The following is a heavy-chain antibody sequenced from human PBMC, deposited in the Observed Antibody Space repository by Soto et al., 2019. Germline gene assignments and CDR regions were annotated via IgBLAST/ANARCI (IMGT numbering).Heavy chain of an antibody. CDR3: ARDGHDRSYYDYVWGSYRYFDY. D-gene: IGHD3-16*02. CDR1: GFTFSDYY. Sequence: SLRLSCAASGFTFSDYYMSWIRQAPGKGLEWVSYISSSGSTIYYADSVKGRFTISRDNAKNSLYLQMNSLRAEDTAVYYCARDGHDRSYYDYVWGSYRYFDYWGQGPLVTVSS. V-gene: IGHV3-11*01. CDR2: ISSSGSTI. J-gene: IGHJ4*02.